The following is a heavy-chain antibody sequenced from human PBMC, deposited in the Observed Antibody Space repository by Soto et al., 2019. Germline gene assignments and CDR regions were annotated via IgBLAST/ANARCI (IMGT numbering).Heavy chain of an antibody. V-gene: IGHV1-18*04. J-gene: IGHJ4*02. CDR2: ISAYNGNT. CDR3: ARVRPVDFWSGYYSGEFSDY. CDR1: GYTFTSYG. Sequence: GASVKVSCKASGYTFTSYGISWVRQAPGQGLEWMGWISAYNGNTNYAQKLQGRVTMTTDTSTSTAYMELRSLRSDDTAVYYCARVRPVDFWSGYYSGEFSDYWGQGTLVTVSS. D-gene: IGHD3-3*01.